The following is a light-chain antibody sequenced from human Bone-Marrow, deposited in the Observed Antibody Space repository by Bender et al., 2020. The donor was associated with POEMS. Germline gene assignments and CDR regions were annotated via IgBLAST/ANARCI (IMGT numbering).Light chain of an antibody. CDR3: SSYTKTSSLV. Sequence: QSALTQPASVSGSFGQSISISCTGTSSDVGAYNYVSWYQQHPGKAPKLMIYEVSNRPSGVSNRFSGSKSGNTASLSISGLQAEDEADYYCSSYTKTSSLVFGGGTKLTVL. CDR1: SSDVGAYNY. J-gene: IGLJ2*01. CDR2: EVS. V-gene: IGLV2-14*01.